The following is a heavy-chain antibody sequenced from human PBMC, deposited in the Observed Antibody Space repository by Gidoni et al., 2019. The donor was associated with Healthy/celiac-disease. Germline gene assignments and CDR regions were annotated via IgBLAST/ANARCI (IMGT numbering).Heavy chain of an antibody. CDR1: GDTFTSYA. CDR3: ARSRGYYHYDAFDI. CDR2: INAGNGNT. V-gene: IGHV1-3*01. J-gene: IGHJ3*02. D-gene: IGHD3-22*01. Sequence: QLQLVQSGAEVKKPEASVKVSCKASGDTFTSYAMHWVRQAPGQRLEWMGGINAGNGNTNSSQKFQGRVTITSDTSASTAFMALSTLRSEDTAVYYCARSRGYYHYDAFDIWGQGTMVTVSS.